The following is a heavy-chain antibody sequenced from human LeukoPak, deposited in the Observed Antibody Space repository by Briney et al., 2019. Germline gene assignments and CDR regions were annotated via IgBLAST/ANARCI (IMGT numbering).Heavy chain of an antibody. CDR2: ISSSGSTI. D-gene: IGHD3-3*01. CDR3: ARDINGVTIFAPGP. CDR1: GFTFSDYY. V-gene: IGHV3-11*01. Sequence: GGSLRLSCAASGFTFSDYYMSWIRQAPGKGLEWVSYISSSGSTIYYADSVKGRFTISRDNAKNSLYLQMNSLRAEDTAVYYCARDINGVTIFAPGPRGQGTLVTVSS. J-gene: IGHJ5*02.